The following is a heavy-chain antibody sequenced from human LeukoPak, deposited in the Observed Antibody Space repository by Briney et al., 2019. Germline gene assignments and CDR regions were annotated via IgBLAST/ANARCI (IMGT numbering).Heavy chain of an antibody. CDR3: ARDLRDYDFWSGYYSPSLDY. CDR2: ISAYNGNT. D-gene: IGHD3-3*01. Sequence: GASVKFSCKASGYTFTSYGISWVRQAPGQGLEWMGWISAYNGNTNYAQKLQGRVTMTTDTSTSTAYMELRSLRSDDTAVYYCARDLRDYDFWSGYYSPSLDYWGQGTLVTVSS. CDR1: GYTFTSYG. V-gene: IGHV1-18*01. J-gene: IGHJ4*02.